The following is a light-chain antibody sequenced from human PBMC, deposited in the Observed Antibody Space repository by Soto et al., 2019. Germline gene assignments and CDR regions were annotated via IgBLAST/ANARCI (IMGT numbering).Light chain of an antibody. CDR3: QQSYSRVT. CDR1: QSISDY. J-gene: IGKJ1*01. Sequence: DIQMTQSPSSLSASVGDRVAITCRASQSISDYLNWYQQKPGKAPKLLIYAASSLQSGVPSRFSGSGSGTDFTLTISSLQPEDFATYYCQQSYSRVTFGQGTKVDIK. V-gene: IGKV1-39*01. CDR2: AAS.